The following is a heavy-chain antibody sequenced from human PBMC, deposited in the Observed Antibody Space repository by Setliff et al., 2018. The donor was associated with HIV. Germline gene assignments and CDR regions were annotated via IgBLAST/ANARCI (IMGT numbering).Heavy chain of an antibody. J-gene: IGHJ4*02. CDR1: NYSISSAYY. Sequence: TLSLTCAVSNYSISSAYYWGWIRHPPGKGLEWIGSIYHSGSTYYNPSLKSRVTISVDTSKNQFSLKLTSMTAADTAVYYCALRRYSSWARFDSWGQGTLVTVPQ. CDR2: IYHSGST. CDR3: ALRRYSSWARFDS. D-gene: IGHD2-21*01. V-gene: IGHV4-38-2*01.